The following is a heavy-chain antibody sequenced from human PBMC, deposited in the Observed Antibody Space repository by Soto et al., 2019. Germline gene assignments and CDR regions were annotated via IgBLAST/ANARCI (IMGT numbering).Heavy chain of an antibody. CDR2: IYYSGST. V-gene: IGHV4-59*08. D-gene: IGHD1-26*01. CDR1: GGSISSYY. J-gene: IGHJ3*02. Sequence: QVQLQESGPGLVKPSETLSLTCTVSGGSISSYYWSWIRQPPGKGLEWIGYIYYSGSTNYNPSLQRRVTIAVDTSKNQFSLKLRSVTAADTAGYYCARRWGCVFDIWGQGTMVTVSS. CDR3: ARRWGCVFDI.